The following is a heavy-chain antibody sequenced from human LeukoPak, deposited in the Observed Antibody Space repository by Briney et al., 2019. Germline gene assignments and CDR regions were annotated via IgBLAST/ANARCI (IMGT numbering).Heavy chain of an antibody. CDR3: ARDYSEGYYHALDV. CDR1: GGSFSGFY. V-gene: IGHV4-34*01. CDR2: ITHSGNA. Sequence: SETLSLTCAVYGGSFSGFYWNWIRQSPRKGLEWIGEITHSGNAYYNPSLKSRVTISIDTSKHHFSLKVNSVTAADTAVYYCARDYSEGYYHALDVWSQGTTVIVSS. J-gene: IGHJ6*02. D-gene: IGHD2-21*01.